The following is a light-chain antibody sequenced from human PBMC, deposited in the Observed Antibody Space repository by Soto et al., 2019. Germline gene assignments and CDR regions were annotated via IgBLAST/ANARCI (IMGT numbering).Light chain of an antibody. CDR1: SSDVGGSDH. CDR3: SSYSTTSTLV. J-gene: IGLJ1*01. CDR2: EVN. Sequence: LTQPASVSGSPGQSVTISCTGASSDVGGSDHVSWYQQHPGKAPKLILYEVNNRPSGVSNRFSGSKSGNTASLIISGLQADDEAEYFCSSYSTTSTLVFGSGTRSPS. V-gene: IGLV2-14*03.